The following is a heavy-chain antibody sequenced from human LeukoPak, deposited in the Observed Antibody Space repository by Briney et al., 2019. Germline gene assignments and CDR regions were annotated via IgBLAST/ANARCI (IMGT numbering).Heavy chain of an antibody. CDR2: ISGSGGST. J-gene: IGHJ4*02. CDR1: GFTFSSYA. CDR3: AKSLWVRGVFLDY. V-gene: IGHV3-23*01. Sequence: SGGSLRLSCAASGFTFSSYAMSWVRQAPGKGLEWVSAISGSGGSTYYADSVKGRFTISRDNSKNTLYLQMNSLRAEDTAVYYCAKSLWVRGVFLDYWGQGTLVTVSS. D-gene: IGHD3-10*01.